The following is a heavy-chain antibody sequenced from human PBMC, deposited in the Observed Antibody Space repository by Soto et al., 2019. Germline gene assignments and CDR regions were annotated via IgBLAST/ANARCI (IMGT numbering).Heavy chain of an antibody. D-gene: IGHD2-15*01. CDR2: IYYGGGT. J-gene: IGHJ4*02. V-gene: IGHV4-59*01. CDR1: GGSISSYY. Sequence: SETLSLTCTVSGGSISSYYWSWIRQPPGKGLEWIGYIYYGGGTNYNPSLKSRVTISVDMSQNQFSLNLSSVTAADTAVYYCARDQCLGASCWFDYWGQGTQVTAPQ. CDR3: ARDQCLGASCWFDY.